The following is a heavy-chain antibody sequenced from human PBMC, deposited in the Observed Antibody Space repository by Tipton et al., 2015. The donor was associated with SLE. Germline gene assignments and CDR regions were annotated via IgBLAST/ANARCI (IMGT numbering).Heavy chain of an antibody. CDR3: ARNHYYDSYWYFDL. V-gene: IGHV4-34*01. Sequence: LRLSCAASGFTFSNYEINWVRQAPGKGLEWIGEIDDSGNTNYNPSLKSRVTISVDTSKNQFSLKLSSVTAADTAVYYCARNHYYDSYWYFDLWGRGTLVTVSS. J-gene: IGHJ2*01. CDR2: IDDSGNT. D-gene: IGHD3-22*01. CDR1: GFTFSNYE.